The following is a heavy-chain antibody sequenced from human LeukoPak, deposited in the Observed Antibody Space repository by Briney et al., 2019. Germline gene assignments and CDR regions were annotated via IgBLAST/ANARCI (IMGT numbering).Heavy chain of an antibody. J-gene: IGHJ4*02. CDR2: IGGGDT. CDR3: AKDGQSFNSMWDYLDS. CDR1: GFDFSTYA. D-gene: IGHD1-26*01. Sequence: GGSLRLSCAASGFDFSTYAMSWFRQAPGKGLEWVSGIGGGDTHYADSVKGRFTISRDNSKSTVELHMSSLRVEDTAVYYCAKDGQSFNSMWDYLDSWGRGTLVTVSS. V-gene: IGHV3-23*01.